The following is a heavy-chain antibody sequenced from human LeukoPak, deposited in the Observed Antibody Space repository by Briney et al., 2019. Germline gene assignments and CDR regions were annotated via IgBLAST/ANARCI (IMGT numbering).Heavy chain of an antibody. CDR1: GFTFGSYG. CDR2: ISYDGSNK. CDR3: AKVRSGWFPLDY. D-gene: IGHD6-19*01. J-gene: IGHJ4*02. Sequence: PGGSLRLSCAASGFTFGSYGMHWVRQAPGKGLEWVAVISYDGSNKYYPDPVKGRFTVSRDNSKNTLYLQMNSLRAEDTAVYYCAKVRSGWFPLDYWGQGTLVTVSS. V-gene: IGHV3-30*18.